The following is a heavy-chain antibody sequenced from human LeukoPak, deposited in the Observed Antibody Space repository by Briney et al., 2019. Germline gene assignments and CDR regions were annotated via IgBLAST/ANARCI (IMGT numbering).Heavy chain of an antibody. CDR2: ISGSGGST. J-gene: IGHJ3*02. Sequence: GGSLRLSCAASGFTFSSYAMSWVRQAPGKGLDWVSAISGSGGSTYYADSVKGRFTISRDNSKNTLYLQMNRLRAEDTAVYYCAKDLGYDSSGYYDGDAFDIWGQRTMVTVSS. CDR3: AKDLGYDSSGYYDGDAFDI. D-gene: IGHD3-22*01. V-gene: IGHV3-23*01. CDR1: GFTFSSYA.